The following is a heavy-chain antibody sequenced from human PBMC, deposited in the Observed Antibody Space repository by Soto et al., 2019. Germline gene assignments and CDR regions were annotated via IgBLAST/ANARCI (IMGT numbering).Heavy chain of an antibody. CDR1: GGSISSGDYY. D-gene: IGHD6-19*01. J-gene: IGHJ4*02. CDR3: ARLTPGYSSGWFIDY. CDR2: IYYSGST. V-gene: IGHV4-30-4*01. Sequence: SETLSLTCTVSGGSISSGDYYWSWIRQPPGKGLEWIGYIYYSGSTYYNPSLKSRVTISVDTSKNQFSLKLSSVTAADTAVYYCARLTPGYSSGWFIDYWGQGTLVTVSS.